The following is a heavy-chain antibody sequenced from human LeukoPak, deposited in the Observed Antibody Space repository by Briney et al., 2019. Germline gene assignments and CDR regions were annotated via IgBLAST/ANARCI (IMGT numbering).Heavy chain of an antibody. D-gene: IGHD5-18*01. J-gene: IGHJ4*02. CDR1: GGTFSSYA. CDR3: ARAQDSYGYDPDY. CDR2: IIPFFGIA. V-gene: IGHV1-69*04. Sequence: ASVKVSCKASGGTFSSYAISWVRQAPGQGLEWMGRIIPFFGIANYAQKFQGRVTITADKSTSTAYMELSSLRSEDTAVYYCARAQDSYGYDPDYWGQGTLVTVSS.